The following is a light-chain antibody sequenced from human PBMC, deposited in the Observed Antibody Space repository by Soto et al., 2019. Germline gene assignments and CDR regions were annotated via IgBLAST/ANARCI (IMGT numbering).Light chain of an antibody. CDR2: KAS. CDR1: QSISYW. J-gene: IGKJ1*01. V-gene: IGKV1-5*03. Sequence: DIKMTQSPSTLSASVGGRVTITCRASQSISYWLAWLQWKPVNAPKVLIYKASNLGSGVPSRFSGSGSGTEFTLTINSLQPDDFATYYCQHYASYPLSFGQGTKVDIK. CDR3: QHYASYPLS.